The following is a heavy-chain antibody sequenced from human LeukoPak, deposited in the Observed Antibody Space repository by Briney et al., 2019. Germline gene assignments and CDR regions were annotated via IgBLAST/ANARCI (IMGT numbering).Heavy chain of an antibody. CDR3: ARGFGHCSSTSCYRGAFDI. V-gene: IGHV4-61*02. CDR1: GGSISSGSYY. D-gene: IGHD2-2*01. J-gene: IGHJ3*02. Sequence: SQALSLTCTVSGGSISSGSYYWSWIRQPAGKGLEWIGRIYTSGSTNYNPSLKSRVTISVDTSKNQFSLKLSSVTAADTAVYYCARGFGHCSSTSCYRGAFDIWGQGTMVTVSS. CDR2: IYTSGST.